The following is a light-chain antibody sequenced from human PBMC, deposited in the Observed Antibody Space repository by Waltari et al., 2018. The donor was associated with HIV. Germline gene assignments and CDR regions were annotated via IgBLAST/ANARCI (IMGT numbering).Light chain of an antibody. Sequence: SYELTQPSSVSVSPGQTARITCSGDVLANKYARWFQQKPGQAPVLVIYKDSERPSGIPERCAGSSSGTTVTLTISGAQVEDEAHYYCYSAADNDLRVFGGGTKLTVL. CDR2: KDS. J-gene: IGLJ3*02. CDR3: YSAADNDLRV. CDR1: VLANKY. V-gene: IGLV3-27*01.